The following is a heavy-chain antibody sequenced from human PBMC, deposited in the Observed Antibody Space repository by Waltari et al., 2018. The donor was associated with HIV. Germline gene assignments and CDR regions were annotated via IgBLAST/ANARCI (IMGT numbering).Heavy chain of an antibody. D-gene: IGHD7-27*01. CDR3: ARGLGRAPGY. Sequence: QVQLQQWGAGLLKPSETLSLTCAVYGGSFSGYYWSWIRQPPGKGLEWIGEINHSGSTNYNPSLKSRVTISVDTSKNQFSLKLSSVTAADTAVYYCARGLGRAPGYWGQGTLVTVSS. J-gene: IGHJ4*02. CDR1: GGSFSGYY. V-gene: IGHV4-34*01. CDR2: INHSGST.